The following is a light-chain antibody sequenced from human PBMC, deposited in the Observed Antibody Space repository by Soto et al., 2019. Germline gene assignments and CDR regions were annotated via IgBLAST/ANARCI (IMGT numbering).Light chain of an antibody. CDR3: CSYAGNYTFV. Sequence: QSVLTQPRSVSGSPGQSVTISCTGTSSDVGDYDYVSWYQQHPGGAPKVMIYDVSKRPSGVPGRFSGSKSGNTASLTISGLQAEDEADYFCCSYAGNYTFVFGTGTRSPS. CDR2: DVS. CDR1: SSDVGDYDY. J-gene: IGLJ1*01. V-gene: IGLV2-11*01.